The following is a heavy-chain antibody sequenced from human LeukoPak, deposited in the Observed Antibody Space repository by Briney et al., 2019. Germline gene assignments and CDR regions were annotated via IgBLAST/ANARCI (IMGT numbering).Heavy chain of an antibody. J-gene: IGHJ3*02. V-gene: IGHV4-39*01. CDR3: ARPPSGSDAFDI. D-gene: IGHD1-26*01. CDR2: IYYSGST. Sequence: SETLSLTCTVSGGSISSSSYYWGWIRQPPGKGLEWIGSIYYSGSTYYNPSLKSRVTISVDTSKNQFSLKLSSVTAADTAVYYCARPPSGSDAFDIWGQGTMVTVSS. CDR1: GGSISSSSYY.